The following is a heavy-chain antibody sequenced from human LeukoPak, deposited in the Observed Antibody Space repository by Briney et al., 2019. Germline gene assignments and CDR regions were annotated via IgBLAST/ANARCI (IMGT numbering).Heavy chain of an antibody. V-gene: IGHV1-69*13. CDR2: IIPIFGTA. J-gene: IGHJ4*02. Sequence: SVKVSCKASGGTFSSYAISWVRQAPGQGLEWMGGIIPIFGTANYAQKFQGRVTITADESTSTAYMELSSLRSEDTAVYYCASTPLIYCNGGSCPRRFDYWGQGTLVTVSS. D-gene: IGHD2-15*01. CDR3: ASTPLIYCNGGSCPRRFDY. CDR1: GGTFSSYA.